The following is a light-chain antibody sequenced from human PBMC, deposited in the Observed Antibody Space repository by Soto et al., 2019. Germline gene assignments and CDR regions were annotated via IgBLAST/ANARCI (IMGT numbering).Light chain of an antibody. CDR1: SSDIGRYNH. J-gene: IGLJ3*02. Sequence: QSAVTQPDSVSGSPGQSITISCTGTSSDIGRYNHVSWYQQHPGKAPRLMIYEVSNRPSGVSNRFSGSKSGNTASLTISGLQAEDEADYYCSSYTVSTPVVFGGGTKVTVL. CDR2: EVS. V-gene: IGLV2-14*01. CDR3: SSYTVSTPVV.